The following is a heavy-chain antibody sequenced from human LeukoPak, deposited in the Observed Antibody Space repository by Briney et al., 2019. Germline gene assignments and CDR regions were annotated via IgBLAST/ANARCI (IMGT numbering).Heavy chain of an antibody. CDR1: GGTFSSYA. CDR3: AREGVAGLNYFDY. D-gene: IGHD3-10*01. J-gene: IGHJ4*02. Sequence: GASAKVSCKASGGTFSSYAISWVRQAPGQGLEWMGGIIPIFGTANYAQKFQGRVTITTDESTSTAYMELSSLRSEDTAVYYCAREGVAGLNYFDYWGQGTLVTVSS. V-gene: IGHV1-69*05. CDR2: IIPIFGTA.